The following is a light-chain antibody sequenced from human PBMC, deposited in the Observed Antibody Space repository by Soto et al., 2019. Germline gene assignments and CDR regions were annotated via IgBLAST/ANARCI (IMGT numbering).Light chain of an antibody. CDR2: KAS. J-gene: IGKJ2*01. V-gene: IGKV1-5*03. CDR3: QHYETYPYT. Sequence: DLQMTQSPSTVSASVGDRVTITCRASQSIATWLAWYQQKPGKAPKLLIYKASILQSGVPSRFSGSGSGTRFTLIIDSLQPDDSATYYCQHYETYPYTFGQGTKLEI. CDR1: QSIATW.